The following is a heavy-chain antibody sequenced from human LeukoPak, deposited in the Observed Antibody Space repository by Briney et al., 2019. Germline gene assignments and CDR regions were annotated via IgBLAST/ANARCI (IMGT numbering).Heavy chain of an antibody. Sequence: GGSLRLSCAASGFTFSSYGMHWVRQAPGKGLEGVAFIRYDGSNKYYADSVKGRFTISRDNSKNTLYLQMNSLRAEDTAVYYCAKDPLSITIFGVVIMGRGYFDYWGQGTLVTVSS. V-gene: IGHV3-30*02. CDR2: IRYDGSNK. CDR3: AKDPLSITIFGVVIMGRGYFDY. D-gene: IGHD3-3*01. CDR1: GFTFSSYG. J-gene: IGHJ4*02.